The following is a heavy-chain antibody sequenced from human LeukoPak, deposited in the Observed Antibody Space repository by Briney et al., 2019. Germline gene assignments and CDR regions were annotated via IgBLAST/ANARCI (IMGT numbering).Heavy chain of an antibody. CDR2: ISFDGSHE. J-gene: IGHJ5*02. CDR3: AKDRVVITTWDWFDP. CDR1: GFTFSSYG. V-gene: IGHV3-30*18. D-gene: IGHD3-22*01. Sequence: PGGSLRLSCAASGFTFSSYGMHWVRQAPGKGLEWVAVISFDGSHEYYADSAKGRFTISRDNSKNTLYLQMNSLRAEDTAVYYCAKDRVVITTWDWFDPWGQGTLVTVSS.